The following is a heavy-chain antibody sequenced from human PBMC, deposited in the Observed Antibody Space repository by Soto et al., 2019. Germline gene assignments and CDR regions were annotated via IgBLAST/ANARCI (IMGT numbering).Heavy chain of an antibody. CDR3: ARHVSEWFGELSWWFDP. CDR1: GGSISSSSYY. D-gene: IGHD3-10*01. J-gene: IGHJ5*02. CDR2: IYYSGST. Sequence: QLQLQESGPGLVKPSETLSLTCTVSGGSISSSSYYWGWIRQPPGKGLEWIARIYYSGSTYYNPSLKSRVTISGDTSKNQFSLRLSSVTAADTAVYYCARHVSEWFGELSWWFDPWGQGTLVTVSS. V-gene: IGHV4-39*01.